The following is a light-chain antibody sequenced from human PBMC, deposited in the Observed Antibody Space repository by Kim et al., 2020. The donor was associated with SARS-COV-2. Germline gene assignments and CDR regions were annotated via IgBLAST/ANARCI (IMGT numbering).Light chain of an antibody. Sequence: SATINCKSSQSNVYSSNHQNYVAVYQQNPGQPPKLLMDWASTRESGVPDRFSGSGSGTDLALTISGLKAEDVAVYYCQQYYIIPCSFGQGPKLEI. V-gene: IGKV4-1*01. CDR1: QSNVYSSNHQNY. J-gene: IGKJ2*04. CDR2: WAS. CDR3: QQYYIIPCS.